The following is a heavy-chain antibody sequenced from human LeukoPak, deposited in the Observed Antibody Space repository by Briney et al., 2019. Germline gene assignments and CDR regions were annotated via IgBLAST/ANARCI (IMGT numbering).Heavy chain of an antibody. J-gene: IGHJ1*01. V-gene: IGHV3-30*18. CDR1: GFTFSSYG. CDR2: ISYDGSNK. CDR3: AKDFSDYSQYFQH. D-gene: IGHD4-17*01. Sequence: PGGSLRLSCAASGFTFSSYGMHWVRRAPGRGLEWVAVISYDGSNKYYADSVKGRFTISRDNSKNTLYLQMNSLRAEDTAVYYCAKDFSDYSQYFQHWGQGTLVTVSS.